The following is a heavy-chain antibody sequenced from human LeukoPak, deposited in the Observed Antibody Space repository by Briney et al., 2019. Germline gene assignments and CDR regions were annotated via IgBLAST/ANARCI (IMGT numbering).Heavy chain of an antibody. Sequence: GGSLRLSCAASGFTFDDYAMHWVRQAPGKGLEWVSGISWNSGSIGYADSVKGRFTISRDNAKNSLYLQMNSLRAEDTAVYYCASWGYYYGSGSYGLDYWGQGTLVTVSS. CDR3: ASWGYYYGSGSYGLDY. CDR1: GFTFDDYA. CDR2: ISWNSGSI. D-gene: IGHD3-10*01. V-gene: IGHV3-9*01. J-gene: IGHJ4*02.